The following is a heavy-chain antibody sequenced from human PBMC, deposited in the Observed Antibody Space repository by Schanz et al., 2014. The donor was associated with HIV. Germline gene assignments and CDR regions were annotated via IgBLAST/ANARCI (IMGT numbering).Heavy chain of an antibody. CDR2: ISGSGSST. D-gene: IGHD3-22*01. CDR1: GFTFSNYW. J-gene: IGHJ4*02. V-gene: IGHV3-74*01. Sequence: EVQLVESGGGLVQPGGSLRLSCTASGFTFSNYWMHWVRQVPGKGLVWVSDISGSGSSTYYADSVKGRFTISRDNSKNTLSLQMSSLRAEDAAVYYCAKPDYESSGRPYYFDYWGQGTLVTVSS. CDR3: AKPDYESSGRPYYFDY.